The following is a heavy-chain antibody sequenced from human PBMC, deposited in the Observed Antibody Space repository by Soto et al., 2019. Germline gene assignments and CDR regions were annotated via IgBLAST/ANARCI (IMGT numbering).Heavy chain of an antibody. Sequence: EVQLEGSGGGVVQPGGSLRLSCTASGFNFGVHWMSWVRQAPGKGLEWVANIKEDGDEKYYVDSVRARFTITRDHPKSSLCLEMDGLRAEDTAVYYCVSEVDVALIGALDLWGHGTLVTVSP. J-gene: IGHJ4*01. D-gene: IGHD3-22*01. CDR1: GFNFGVHW. CDR3: VSEVDVALIGALDL. V-gene: IGHV3-7*01. CDR2: IKEDGDEK.